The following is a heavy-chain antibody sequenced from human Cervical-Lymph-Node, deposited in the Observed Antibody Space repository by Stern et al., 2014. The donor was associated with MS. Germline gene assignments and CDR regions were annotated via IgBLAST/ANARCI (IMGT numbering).Heavy chain of an antibody. CDR3: ARRAGLRWYYFDY. CDR2: INHSGST. Sequence: QVQLQQWGAGLLKPSETLSLTCAVYGGSFSGYYWSWIRQPPGKGLEWLGEINHSGSTNYNPSLKSRVTISVDTSKNQFSLKLSSVTAADTAVYYCARRAGLRWYYFDYWGQGTLVTVSS. J-gene: IGHJ4*02. D-gene: IGHD4-23*01. CDR1: GGSFSGYY. V-gene: IGHV4-34*01.